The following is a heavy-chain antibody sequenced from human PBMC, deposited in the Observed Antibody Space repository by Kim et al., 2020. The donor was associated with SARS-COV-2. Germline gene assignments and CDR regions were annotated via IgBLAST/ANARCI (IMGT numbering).Heavy chain of an antibody. Sequence: ASVKVSCKTSVYAFSTYDIHWVRQAPGQGLEWMGWISGNNANTKYAQKFQDRVSMTTDTYTATAYMELRSLRSGDTAFYYCARGYTSSREGDFWGPGTLV. V-gene: IGHV1-18*01. D-gene: IGHD3-16*02. J-gene: IGHJ4*02. CDR3: ARGYTSSREGDF. CDR1: VYAFSTYD. CDR2: ISGNNANT.